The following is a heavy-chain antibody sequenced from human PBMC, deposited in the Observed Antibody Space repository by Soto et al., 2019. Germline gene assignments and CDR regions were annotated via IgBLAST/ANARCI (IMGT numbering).Heavy chain of an antibody. V-gene: IGHV4-31*03. D-gene: IGHD3-10*01. CDR3: ARDIGSRLGRFGELRRGYFDY. Sequence: PSETLSLTCTVSGGSISSGGYYWSWIRQHPGKGLEWIGYIYYSGSTYYNPSLKSRVTISVDTSKNQFSLKLSSVTAADTAVYYCARDIGSRLGRFGELRRGYFDYWGQGTLVTVSS. CDR1: GGSISSGGYY. CDR2: IYYSGST. J-gene: IGHJ4*02.